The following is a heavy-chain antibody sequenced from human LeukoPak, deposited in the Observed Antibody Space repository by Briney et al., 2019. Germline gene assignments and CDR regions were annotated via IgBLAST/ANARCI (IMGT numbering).Heavy chain of an antibody. CDR3: ARSLRYLVRSFDY. D-gene: IGHD1-26*01. J-gene: IGHJ4*02. V-gene: IGHV4-34*01. CDR2: INHSGST. Sequence: SETLSLTCAVYGGSFSGYYWSWIRQPPGKGLEWIGEINHSGSTNYNPSLKSRVTISVDTSKNQFSLKLSSVTAADTAVYYCARSLRYLVRSFDYWGQGTLVTASS. CDR1: GGSFSGYY.